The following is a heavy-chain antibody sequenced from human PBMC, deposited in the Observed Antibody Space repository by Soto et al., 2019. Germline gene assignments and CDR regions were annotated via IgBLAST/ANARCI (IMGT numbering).Heavy chain of an antibody. CDR2: ISGSGGST. J-gene: IGHJ5*02. V-gene: IGHV3-23*01. Sequence: PGGSLRLSCAASGFTFSSYAMSWVRQAPGKGLEWVSAISGSGGSTYYADSVKGRFTISRDNSKNTLYLQMNSLRAEDAAVYYCAKDRAAHRSPLPHNWFDPWGQGTLVTVSS. CDR3: AKDRAAHRSPLPHNWFDP. D-gene: IGHD3-10*01. CDR1: GFTFSSYA.